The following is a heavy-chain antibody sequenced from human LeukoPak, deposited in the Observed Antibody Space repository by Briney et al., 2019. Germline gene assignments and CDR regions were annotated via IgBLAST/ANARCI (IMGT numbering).Heavy chain of an antibody. CDR3: ATKRVGTHYYYGMDV. D-gene: IGHD1-26*01. V-gene: IGHV1-24*01. Sequence: GASVKVSCKASGGTFNSYGISWVRQAPGKGLEWMGGFDPEDGETIYAQKFQGRVTMTEDTSTDTAYMELSSLRSEDTAVYYCATKRVGTHYYYGMDVWGQGTTVTVSS. CDR2: FDPEDGET. J-gene: IGHJ6*02. CDR1: GGTFNSYG.